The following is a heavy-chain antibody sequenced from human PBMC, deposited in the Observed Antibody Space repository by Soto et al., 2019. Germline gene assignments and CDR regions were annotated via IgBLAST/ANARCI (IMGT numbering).Heavy chain of an antibody. CDR1: GYTFTSYG. V-gene: IGHV1-18*01. CDR3: ARDCITMVRGVLNWFDP. J-gene: IGHJ5*02. CDR2: ISAYNGNT. Sequence: QVQLVQSGAEVKKPGASVKVSCKASGYTFTSYGISWVRQAPGQGLEWMGWISAYNGNTNYAQKLQGRVTMTTDTSTSTAYRELRSLRSNDTAGYYCARDCITMVRGVLNWFDPWGQGTLVTVSS. D-gene: IGHD3-10*01.